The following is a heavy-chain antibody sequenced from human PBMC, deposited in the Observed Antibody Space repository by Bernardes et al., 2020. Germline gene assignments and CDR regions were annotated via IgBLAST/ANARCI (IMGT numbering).Heavy chain of an antibody. D-gene: IGHD2-15*01. CDR2: INTRGSRT. CDR3: AKGRAGCSGDTCYPISDS. J-gene: IGHJ4*02. Sequence: GGSLRLSCAASGFTFSSYGMSWVRQAPGKGLEWVSAINTRGSRTNYADSVKGRFTISRDNSKNTLYLQMNTLRAEDTAVYYCAKGRAGCSGDTCYPISDSWGQGTLVTVSS. CDR1: GFTFSSYG. V-gene: IGHV3-23*01.